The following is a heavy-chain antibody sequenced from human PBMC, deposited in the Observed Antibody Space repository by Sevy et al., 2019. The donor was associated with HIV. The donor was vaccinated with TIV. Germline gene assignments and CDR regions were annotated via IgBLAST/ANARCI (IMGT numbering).Heavy chain of an antibody. D-gene: IGHD3-3*01. CDR3: ECGKGGVFDVVTGQFDY. V-gene: IGHV1-3*01. J-gene: IGHJ4*02. Sequence: ASVKVSCKASGYTFSNNAIHWVRQAPGQRLEWMGWVHAGNGHTKSSEKFQDRVTISRDTSATTDYMDLTSLTSEDTAMYYCECGKGGVFDVVTGQFDYWGQGTLVTVSS. CDR1: GYTFSNNA. CDR2: VHAGNGHT.